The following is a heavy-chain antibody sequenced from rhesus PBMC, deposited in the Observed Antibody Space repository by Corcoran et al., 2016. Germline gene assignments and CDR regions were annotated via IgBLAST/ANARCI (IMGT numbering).Heavy chain of an antibody. J-gene: IGHJ4*01. CDR1: GYSISSVFG. CDR3: AKYGGDY. Sequence: QVQLQESGPGLVKPSETLSLTCAVSGYSISSVFGGSWIRQPPGKGLEWIGYIGGSSGGTNYNPSLQSRVTISKDTSKTQFSLKLNSVTAADTAVYYCAKYGGDYWGQGVLVTVSS. D-gene: IGHD2-15*01. CDR2: IGGSSGGT. V-gene: IGHV4-127*01.